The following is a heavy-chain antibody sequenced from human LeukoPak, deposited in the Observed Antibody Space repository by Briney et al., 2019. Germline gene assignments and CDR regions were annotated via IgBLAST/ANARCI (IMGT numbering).Heavy chain of an antibody. V-gene: IGHV4-34*01. CDR1: GGSFSGYY. D-gene: IGHD2-21*02. CDR2: INHSGST. Sequence: PSETLSLTCAVYGGSFSGYYWSWIRQPPGKGLEWIGEINHSGSTNYNPSLKSRVTISVDTSKNQFSLKLSSVTAADTAVYYCARDQVTNFDYWGQGTLVTVSS. CDR3: ARDQVTNFDY. J-gene: IGHJ4*02.